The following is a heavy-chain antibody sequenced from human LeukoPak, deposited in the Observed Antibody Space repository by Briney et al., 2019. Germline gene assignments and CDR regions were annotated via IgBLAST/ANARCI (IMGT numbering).Heavy chain of an antibody. J-gene: IGHJ5*02. CDR1: GYTFTGYY. V-gene: IGHV1-2*02. CDR3: ARSIMITFGPSGDWFDP. CDR2: INPNSGGT. D-gene: IGHD3-16*01. Sequence: GASVKVSCKASGYTFTGYYMHWVRRAPGQGLEWMGWINPNSGGTNYAQKFQGRVTMTRDTSISTAYMELSRLRSDDTAVYYCARSIMITFGPSGDWFDPWGQGTLVTVSS.